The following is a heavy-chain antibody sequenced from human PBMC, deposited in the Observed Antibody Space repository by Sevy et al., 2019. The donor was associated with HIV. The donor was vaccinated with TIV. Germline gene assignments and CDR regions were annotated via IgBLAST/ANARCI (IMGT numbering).Heavy chain of an antibody. J-gene: IGHJ4*02. D-gene: IGHD1-26*01. CDR1: GFTFSSYA. CDR3: AKDLYPWELRGPDY. Sequence: GGSLRLSCAASGFTFSSYAMSWVRQAPGKGLEWVSAISGSGGSTYYADSVKGRFTISRDNSKNTLYLQMNSLRAEDTAVYYCAKDLYPWELRGPDYWGQGTLVTVSS. CDR2: ISGSGGST. V-gene: IGHV3-23*01.